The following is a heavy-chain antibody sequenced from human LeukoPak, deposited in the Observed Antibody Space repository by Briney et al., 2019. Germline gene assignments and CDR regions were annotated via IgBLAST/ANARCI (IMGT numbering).Heavy chain of an antibody. Sequence: GGSLRLSCGASGFTFSSYGMHWVRQAPGKGLEWVAVISYDGSNKYYADSVKGRFTISRDNSKNTLYLQMNSLRAEDTAVYYCARGDFWSGYYYYYMDVWGKGTTVTVSS. CDR2: ISYDGSNK. J-gene: IGHJ6*03. V-gene: IGHV3-30*03. D-gene: IGHD3-3*01. CDR1: GFTFSSYG. CDR3: ARGDFWSGYYYYYMDV.